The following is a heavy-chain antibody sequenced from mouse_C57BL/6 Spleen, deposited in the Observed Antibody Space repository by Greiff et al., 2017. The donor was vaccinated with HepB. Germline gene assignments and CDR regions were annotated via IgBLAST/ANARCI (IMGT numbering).Heavy chain of an antibody. D-gene: IGHD3-3*01. CDR3: AKGLGRLDY. CDR1: GITFSDYG. CDR2: ISSCSSTI. J-gene: IGHJ2*01. V-gene: IGHV5-17*01. Sequence: EVQLQESGGGLVKPGGSLKLSCAASGITFSDYGMHWVRPSPEKGLEWVAYISSCSSTIYYADKVKGRFTISRDNAKNTLFLQMTSLRSEDTAMYYCAKGLGRLDYWGQGTTLTVSS.